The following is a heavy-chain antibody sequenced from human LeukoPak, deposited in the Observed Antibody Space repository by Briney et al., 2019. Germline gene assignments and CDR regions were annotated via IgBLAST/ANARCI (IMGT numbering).Heavy chain of an antibody. CDR2: IKQDGSEK. D-gene: IGHD3-22*01. CDR1: GFTFSSYW. Sequence: LTGGSLRLSCAASGFTFSSYWMSWVRQAPGKGLEWVANIKQDGSEKYYVDSVKGRFTISRDNAKNSLYLQMNSLRAEDTAVYYCAKDIHASDSSGPLGDWGQGTLVTVSS. V-gene: IGHV3-7*01. CDR3: AKDIHASDSSGPLGD. J-gene: IGHJ4*02.